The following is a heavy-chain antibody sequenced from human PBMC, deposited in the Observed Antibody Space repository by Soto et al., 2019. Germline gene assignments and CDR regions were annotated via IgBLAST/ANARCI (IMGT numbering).Heavy chain of an antibody. CDR3: ARDRWIQLWLDYYYYYMDV. CDR2: ISAYNGNT. D-gene: IGHD5-18*01. Sequence: ASVTVSCKASGGTFSSYAMRWVRQDPGQGLEWMGWISAYNGNTNYAQKLQGRVTMTTDTSTSTAYMELRSLRSDDTAVYYCARDRWIQLWLDYYYYYMDVWGKGTTVTVSS. J-gene: IGHJ6*03. CDR1: GGTFSSYA. V-gene: IGHV1-18*01.